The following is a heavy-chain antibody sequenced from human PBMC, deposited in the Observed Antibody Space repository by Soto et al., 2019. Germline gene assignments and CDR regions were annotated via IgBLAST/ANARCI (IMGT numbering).Heavy chain of an antibody. Sequence: QMQLVQSGPEVKKPGTSVKVSCKASGFTFTSSAVQWVRQARGQRLEWIGWIVVGSGNTNYAQKFQERVTITRDMSTSTAYMELSSLRSEDTAVYYCAALDYGGNSFRALYYFDYWGQGTLVTVSS. CDR1: GFTFTSSA. D-gene: IGHD4-17*01. J-gene: IGHJ4*02. V-gene: IGHV1-58*01. CDR2: IVVGSGNT. CDR3: AALDYGGNSFRALYYFDY.